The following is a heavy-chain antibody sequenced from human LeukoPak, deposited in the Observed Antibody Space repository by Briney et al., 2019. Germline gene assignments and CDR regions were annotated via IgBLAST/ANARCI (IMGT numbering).Heavy chain of an antibody. Sequence: GRSLRLSCAASGFTFTTYWMHWVRQAPGKGLVWVSHINSDGSITSYADSVKGRFTISRDNAKNSLYLQMNSLRAEDTAVYYCARDSGGATSYWGQGTLVTVSS. CDR3: ARDSGGATSY. J-gene: IGHJ4*02. CDR1: GFTFTTYW. CDR2: INSDGSIT. D-gene: IGHD1-26*01. V-gene: IGHV3-74*01.